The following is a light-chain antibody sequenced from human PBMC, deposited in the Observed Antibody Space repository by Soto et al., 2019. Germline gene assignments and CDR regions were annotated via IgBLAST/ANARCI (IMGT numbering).Light chain of an antibody. CDR3: CSYAGSSTPLI. CDR2: EVS. V-gene: IGLV2-23*02. CDR1: SSDVGSYNL. Sequence: QSVLTQPASVSGSPGQSITISCTGTSSDVGSYNLVSWYQQHPGKAPKLMIYEVSKRLSGVSNRFSGSKSGNTASLTISGLQAEDEADYYCCSYAGSSTPLIFGTGTKVTVL. J-gene: IGLJ1*01.